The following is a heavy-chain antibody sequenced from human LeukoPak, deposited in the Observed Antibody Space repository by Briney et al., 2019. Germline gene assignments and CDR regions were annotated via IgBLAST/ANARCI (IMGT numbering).Heavy chain of an antibody. CDR2: ISPYNSKT. J-gene: IGHJ5*01. CDR3: ARDYLDDPLTWFDS. V-gene: IGHV1-18*01. D-gene: IGHD3-3*01. CDR1: VYTFTKYG. Sequence: ASVKVSCKASVYTFTKYGINWVRQAPGQGLEWMGWISPYNSKTIYAENLQGRLSMTTDTSTSTAYMEMRSLRSDDTAVYYCARDYLDDPLTWFDSWGQGTLLTVSS.